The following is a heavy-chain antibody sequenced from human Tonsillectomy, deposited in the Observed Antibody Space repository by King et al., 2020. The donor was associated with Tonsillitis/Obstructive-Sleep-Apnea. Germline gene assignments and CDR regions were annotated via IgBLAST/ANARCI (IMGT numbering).Heavy chain of an antibody. CDR2: IWYDGSNK. CDR3: ARDPRYYDFWSGYYTPDYDYYYMDV. CDR1: GFTFSSYG. Sequence: VQLVQSGGGVVQPGRSLRLSCAASGFTFSSYGMHWVRQAPGKGLEWVAVIWYDGSNKYYADSVKGRFTISRDNSKNTLYLQMNSLRAEDTAVYYCARDPRYYDFWSGYYTPDYDYYYMDVWGKGTTVTVSS. J-gene: IGHJ6*03. D-gene: IGHD3-3*01. V-gene: IGHV3-33*01.